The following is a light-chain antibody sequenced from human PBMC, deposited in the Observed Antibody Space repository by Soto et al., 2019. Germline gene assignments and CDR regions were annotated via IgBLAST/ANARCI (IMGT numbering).Light chain of an antibody. Sequence: EIVMTQSPATLSVSPGERATLSCRASQSVSSNLAWYQQRPGQAPRLLIYGASTRATGIPVRFSGSGSGTEFTLTISSLQSEDFAVYYCQQYNNWHPWTFGQGTKVEIK. CDR3: QQYNNWHPWT. CDR2: GAS. CDR1: QSVSSN. J-gene: IGKJ1*01. V-gene: IGKV3-15*01.